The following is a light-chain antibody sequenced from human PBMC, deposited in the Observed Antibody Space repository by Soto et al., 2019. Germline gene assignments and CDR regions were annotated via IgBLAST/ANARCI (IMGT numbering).Light chain of an antibody. V-gene: IGKV1-12*01. J-gene: IGKJ4*01. Sequence: DIQMTQSPSFVSASVGDRVTITCRARQGISSWLAWYQHKPGRAPKLLIHAASSLESGVPSRFSGGESGPDSPLPISSLQPEDFATYYCQQTTGFPLPFGGGPRWRSN. CDR2: AAS. CDR1: QGISSW. CDR3: QQTTGFPLP.